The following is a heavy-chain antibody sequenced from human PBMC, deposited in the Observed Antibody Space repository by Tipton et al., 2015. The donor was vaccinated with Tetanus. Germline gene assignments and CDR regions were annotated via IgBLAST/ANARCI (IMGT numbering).Heavy chain of an antibody. V-gene: IGHV3-48*04. CDR1: GLTFSSYS. Sequence: SLRLSCRASGLTFSSYSMNWFRQAPGKGLEWVSGISWNSGSIGYADSVKGRFTISRDNAKNSLYLQMNSLRAEDTAVYYCARENGGYDYYYYYGMDVWGQGTTVTVSS. D-gene: IGHD5-12*01. CDR3: ARENGGYDYYYYYGMDV. CDR2: ISWNSGSI. J-gene: IGHJ6*02.